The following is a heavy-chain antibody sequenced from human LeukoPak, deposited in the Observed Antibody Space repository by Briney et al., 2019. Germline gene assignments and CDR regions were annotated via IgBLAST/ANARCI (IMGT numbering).Heavy chain of an antibody. D-gene: IGHD3-22*01. CDR2: IISSSLDI. Sequence: GGSLRLSCAASGFTFSGYAMSWVRQAPGKGLEYVSSIISSSLDIEYAESVKGRFTISRDNAKKFLYLQMNNLRAEDTAVYYCARDRRGYDASGHYYRHFDFWGQGTLVSVSS. CDR3: ARDRRGYDASGHYYRHFDF. V-gene: IGHV3-21*01. CDR1: GFTFSGYA. J-gene: IGHJ4*02.